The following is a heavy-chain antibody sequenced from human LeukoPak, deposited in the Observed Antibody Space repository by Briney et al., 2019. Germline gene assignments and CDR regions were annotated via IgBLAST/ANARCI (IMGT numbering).Heavy chain of an antibody. V-gene: IGHV3-48*02. D-gene: IGHD3-22*01. CDR3: ARDSYDSSGYYLRYFQR. CDR2: ISSSSSTI. CDR1: GFTFSSYS. J-gene: IGHJ1*01. Sequence: GGSLRLSCAASGFTFSSYSMNWVRQAPGKGLEWVSYISSSSSTIYYADSVKGRFTISRDNAKNSLYLQMNSLRDEDTAVYYCARDSYDSSGYYLRYFQRWGQGTLVTVSS.